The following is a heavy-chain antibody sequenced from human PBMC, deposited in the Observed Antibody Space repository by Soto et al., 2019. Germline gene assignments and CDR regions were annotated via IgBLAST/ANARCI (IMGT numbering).Heavy chain of an antibody. CDR2: ISGSGGST. Sequence: EVQLLESGGGLVQPGGSLRLSCVASGFTFSSYAMSWVRQAPGKGLEWVSGISGSGGSTYYADSVKGRFTISRDNSKNTLYLQMNSLRAEDTAVYYCAKVTMVRENYYFDYWGQGTLVTVSS. CDR1: GFTFSSYA. V-gene: IGHV3-23*01. J-gene: IGHJ4*02. D-gene: IGHD3-10*01. CDR3: AKVTMVRENYYFDY.